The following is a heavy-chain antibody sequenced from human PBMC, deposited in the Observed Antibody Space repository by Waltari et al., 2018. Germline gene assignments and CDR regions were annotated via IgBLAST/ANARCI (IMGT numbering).Heavy chain of an antibody. D-gene: IGHD2-15*01. CDR3: AADRGNGLYFDY. Sequence: QVQLQESGPGLVKPSGPLSLTCAVSGASISSNYWCSWVRQSPGKGLEWIGQIHHSGRTYSTPSLKSRITISVDKSKNQFSLNLSSVNDADTAVYYCAADRGNGLYFDYWGQGTLVTVSS. CDR2: IHHSGRT. J-gene: IGHJ4*02. V-gene: IGHV4-4*02. CDR1: GASISSNYW.